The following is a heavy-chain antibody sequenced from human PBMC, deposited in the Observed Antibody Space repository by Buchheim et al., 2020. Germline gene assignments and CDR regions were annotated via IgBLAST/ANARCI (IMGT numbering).Heavy chain of an antibody. CDR1: GFTFSSYW. CDR3: ARVSNWDLDY. D-gene: IGHD7-27*01. V-gene: IGHV3-7*01. J-gene: IGHJ4*02. CDR2: IRQDGGDK. Sequence: EVQLVESGGGLVQPGGSLRLSCAASGFTFSSYWMSWVRQAPGKGLEWVASIRQDGGDKYYMDSVEGRCTISGANAKTSLYLQMNSLRAEDTAVYYCARVSNWDLDYWGQGTL.